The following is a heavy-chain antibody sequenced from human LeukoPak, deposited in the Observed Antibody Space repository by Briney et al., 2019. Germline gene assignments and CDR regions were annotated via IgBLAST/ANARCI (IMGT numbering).Heavy chain of an antibody. Sequence: ASVKVSCKASGYTFTSYDINWVRQAPRQGLEWMGWMNPNSGNTGYAQKFQGRVTITRNTSMRTAYMELTSLRSEDTAVYYCTRARDCGGGSCYPESDPWGQGTLVSVSS. V-gene: IGHV1-8*03. CDR2: MNPNSGNT. J-gene: IGHJ5*02. CDR3: TRARDCGGGSCYPESDP. D-gene: IGHD2-15*01. CDR1: GYTFTSYD.